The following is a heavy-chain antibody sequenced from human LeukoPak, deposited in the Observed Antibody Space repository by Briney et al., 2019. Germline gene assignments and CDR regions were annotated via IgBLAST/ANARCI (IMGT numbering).Heavy chain of an antibody. CDR1: GYTFTSYG. CDR3: ARQDYYDSSGYDFDY. Sequence: ASVKVSCKASGYTFTSYGISWVRQAPGQGLEWMGWISAYNGNTNYAQKLQGRVTMTTDTSTSTAYMELRSLRSDDTAVYYCARQDYYDSSGYDFDYWGQGTWSPSPQ. D-gene: IGHD3-22*01. CDR2: ISAYNGNT. J-gene: IGHJ4*02. V-gene: IGHV1-18*01.